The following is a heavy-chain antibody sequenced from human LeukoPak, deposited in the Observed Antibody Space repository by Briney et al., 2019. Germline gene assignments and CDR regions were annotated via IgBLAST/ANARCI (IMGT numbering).Heavy chain of an antibody. V-gene: IGHV3-48*03. Sequence: GGSLRLSCAASGFRSSSYEMNWVRQAPGRGLEWVSYIGNTGRTIYYVDSVKGRFTVSRGNAKNSLYLQMNSLRAEDTAIYYCVRGDRYFFDYWGQGTLVTVSS. CDR3: VRGDRYFFDY. CDR2: IGNTGRTI. J-gene: IGHJ4*02. D-gene: IGHD1-14*01. CDR1: GFRSSSYE.